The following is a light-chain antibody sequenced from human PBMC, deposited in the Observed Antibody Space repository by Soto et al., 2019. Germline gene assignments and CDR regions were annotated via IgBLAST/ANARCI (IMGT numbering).Light chain of an antibody. J-gene: IGLJ1*01. CDR1: SSDFGSYNL. Sequence: QSALTQPASVSGSPGQSITVSCTGTSSDFGSYNLVSWYQQHPGKAPKLMIYEGSKRPSGVSNRFSASKSGNTASLTISGLQAEDEADYFCCSYAGRGPFYVFGSGTKVTVL. CDR3: CSYAGRGPFYV. V-gene: IGLV2-23*01. CDR2: EGS.